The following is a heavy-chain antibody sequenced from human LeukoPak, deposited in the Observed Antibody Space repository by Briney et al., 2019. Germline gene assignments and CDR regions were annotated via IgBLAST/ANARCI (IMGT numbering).Heavy chain of an antibody. J-gene: IGHJ4*02. V-gene: IGHV1-18*01. CDR1: GYTITSYG. CDR2: ISAYNGNT. CDR3: ARGRISSWSYFDY. D-gene: IGHD6-13*01. Sequence: EASVKVSCKASGYTITSYGISWVRQAPGQELEWRGWISAYNGNTNYAQKLQGRVTMTTDTSTSTAYMELRSLRSDDTAVHYCARGRISSWSYFDYWGQGTLVTVSS.